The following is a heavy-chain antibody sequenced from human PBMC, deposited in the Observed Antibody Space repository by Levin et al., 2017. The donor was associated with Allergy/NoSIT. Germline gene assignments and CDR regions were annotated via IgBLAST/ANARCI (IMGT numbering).Heavy chain of an antibody. V-gene: IGHV3-74*01. CDR3: VRDWFGEYH. D-gene: IGHD3-10*01. Sequence: SCAASGFTFGTHWMHWVRQAPGKGLVWVSHINTDGRGTTYADSVKGRFSVSRDNAKNTLYLQMNSLRAEDTAVYYCVRDWFGEYHWGQGTLVTVSS. CDR2: INTDGRGT. CDR1: GFTFGTHW. J-gene: IGHJ4*02.